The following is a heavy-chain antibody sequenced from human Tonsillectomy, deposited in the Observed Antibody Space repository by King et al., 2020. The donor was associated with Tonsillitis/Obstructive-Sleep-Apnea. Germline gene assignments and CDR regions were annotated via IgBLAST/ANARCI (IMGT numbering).Heavy chain of an antibody. CDR2: IYPGDSDT. Sequence: VQLVQSGAEVKKPVESLMISCEGSGYSFTSYWIAWVRQMSGKGLEMMGIIYPGDSDTRYSPSFQGQVTISVDKSISTAYPQWSSLKASDTAMYYCARALPGYCSTTSCSFDYWGQGTLVTVSS. D-gene: IGHD2-2*01. V-gene: IGHV5-51*01. CDR3: ARALPGYCSTTSCSFDY. J-gene: IGHJ4*02. CDR1: GYSFTSYW.